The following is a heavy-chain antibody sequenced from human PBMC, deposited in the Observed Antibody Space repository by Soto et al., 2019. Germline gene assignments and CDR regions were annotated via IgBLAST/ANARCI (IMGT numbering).Heavy chain of an antibody. Sequence: PSETLSLTCTVYGGSIRSYYWSWIRQPPGEGLEWIGNIYYSGSTNYNPSRKSRVTMSVDMSKNQVSLKLSSVTAADTAVYYCTRVGGYYGDYPNFDYWGQGAPVTVSS. CDR3: TRVGGYYGDYPNFDY. J-gene: IGHJ4*02. CDR1: GGSIRSYY. V-gene: IGHV4-59*01. CDR2: IYYSGST. D-gene: IGHD4-17*01.